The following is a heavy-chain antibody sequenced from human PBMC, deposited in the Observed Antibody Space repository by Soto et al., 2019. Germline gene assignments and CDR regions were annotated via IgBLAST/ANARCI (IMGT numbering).Heavy chain of an antibody. CDR1: GGSISSGGYY. D-gene: IGHD2-2*01. J-gene: IGHJ4*02. CDR2: IYYSGST. CDR3: ARSSTSANYFDY. Sequence: QVQLQESGPGLVKPSQTLSLTCTVSGGSISSGGYYWSWIRQHPGKGLEWIGYIYYSGSTYYNPSPNSRVTISVATSKNQFSLKLSSVTAADTAVYYCARSSTSANYFDYWGQGTLVTVSS. V-gene: IGHV4-31*03.